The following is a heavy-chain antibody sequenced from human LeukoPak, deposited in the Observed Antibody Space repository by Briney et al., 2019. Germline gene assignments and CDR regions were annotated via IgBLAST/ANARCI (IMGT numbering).Heavy chain of an antibody. V-gene: IGHV1-2*02. CDR3: ARSPIVVVPAAIRYFDL. J-gene: IGHJ2*01. CDR1: GYTFTGYY. D-gene: IGHD2-2*01. Sequence: ASVKVSCKASGYTFTGYYMHWVRQAPGQGLERMGWINPNSGGTNYAQKFQGRVTMTRDTSISTAYMELSRLRSDDTAVYYCARSPIVVVPAAIRYFDLWGRGTLVTVSS. CDR2: INPNSGGT.